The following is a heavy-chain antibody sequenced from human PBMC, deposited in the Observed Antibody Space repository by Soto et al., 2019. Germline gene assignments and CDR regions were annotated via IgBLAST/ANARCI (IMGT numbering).Heavy chain of an antibody. Sequence: QVQLVQSGAEVKKPGASVKVSCKASGYTFTSYEINWVRQATGQGLEWMGWMNPNSGDTGYAQKFQGRVTMTRNTAISTAYMERSSLRSEDTAVYYCARGELLWFGELRRWGQGTLVTVSS. CDR3: ARGELLWFGELRR. CDR2: MNPNSGDT. CDR1: GYTFTSYE. V-gene: IGHV1-8*01. D-gene: IGHD3-10*01. J-gene: IGHJ4*02.